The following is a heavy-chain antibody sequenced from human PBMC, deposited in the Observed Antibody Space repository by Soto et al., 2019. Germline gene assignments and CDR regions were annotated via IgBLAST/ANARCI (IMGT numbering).Heavy chain of an antibody. J-gene: IGHJ5*02. V-gene: IGHV1-18*01. Sequence: ASVKVSCKASGYTFTSYGISWVRQAPGQGLEWMGWISAYNGNTNYAQKLQGRVTMTTDTSTSTAYMELRSLRSDDTAVYYCARENFDFWSGQYRNWFDPWGQGTLVTVS. CDR2: ISAYNGNT. CDR3: ARENFDFWSGQYRNWFDP. D-gene: IGHD3-3*01. CDR1: GYTFTSYG.